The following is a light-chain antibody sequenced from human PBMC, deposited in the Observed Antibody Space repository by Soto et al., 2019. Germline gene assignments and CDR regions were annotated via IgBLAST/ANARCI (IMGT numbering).Light chain of an antibody. CDR3: MQALQTPYT. CDR1: QRLLHSNGNIF. J-gene: IGKJ5*01. CDR2: LGF. Sequence: DIVMTQSPPSLTFTPGEPASISCRSIQRLLHSNGNIFLDWYLQKPGQSPQLLIYLGFNRASGVPDRVSGSAAGTDFTLKISRVEAEDVGVYYCMQALQTPYTFGQGTRLEIK. V-gene: IGKV2-28*01.